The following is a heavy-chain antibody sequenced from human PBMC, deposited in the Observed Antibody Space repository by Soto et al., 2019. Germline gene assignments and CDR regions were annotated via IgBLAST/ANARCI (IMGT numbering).Heavy chain of an antibody. CDR1: GGSISSGGYY. V-gene: IGHV4-31*03. CDR2: IYYSGST. Sequence: SETLSLTCTVSGGSISSGGYYWSWIRQHPGKGLEWIGYIYYSGSTYYNPSLKSRVTISVDTSKNQFSLKLSSVTAADTAVYYCARGAHIVVVTAIEAGWYYVDYWGQGTLVTV. J-gene: IGHJ4*02. CDR3: ARGAHIVVVTAIEAGWYYVDY. D-gene: IGHD2-21*02.